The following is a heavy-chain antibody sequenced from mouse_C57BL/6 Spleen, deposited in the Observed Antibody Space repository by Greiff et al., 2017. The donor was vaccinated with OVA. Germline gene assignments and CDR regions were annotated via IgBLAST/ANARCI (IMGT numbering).Heavy chain of an antibody. CDR3: AKMYYYAMDY. CDR1: GFSLTSYG. J-gene: IGHJ4*01. V-gene: IGHV2-4*01. CDR2: IWSGGST. Sequence: QVQLQQSGPGLVQPSQSLYPTCPVSGFSLTSYGVHWVRQPPGKGLEWLGVIWSGGSTDYNAAFISRLSISKDNSKSQVFFKMNSLQADDTAIYYCAKMYYYAMDYWGQGTSVTVSS.